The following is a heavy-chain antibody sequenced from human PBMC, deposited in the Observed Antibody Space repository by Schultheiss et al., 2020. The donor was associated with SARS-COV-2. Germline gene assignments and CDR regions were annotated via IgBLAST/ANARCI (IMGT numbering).Heavy chain of an antibody. CDR3: ASLSSGWYIVPHLGYYFDY. CDR2: INHSGST. Sequence: SETLSLTCAVYGGSFSGYYWSWIRQPPGKGLEWIGEINHSGSTNYNPSLKSRVTISVDTSKNQFSLKLSSVTAADTAVYYCASLSSGWYIVPHLGYYFDYWGQGTLVTVSS. V-gene: IGHV4-34*01. J-gene: IGHJ4*02. D-gene: IGHD6-19*01. CDR1: GGSFSGYY.